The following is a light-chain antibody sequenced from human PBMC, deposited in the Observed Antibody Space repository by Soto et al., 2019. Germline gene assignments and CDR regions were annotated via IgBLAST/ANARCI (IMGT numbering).Light chain of an antibody. J-gene: IGKJ5*01. V-gene: IGKV3-20*01. Sequence: EIVLTQSPCTLSLSPGERATLSCRASQSVSSSYLAWYQQKPGQAPRLLIYGASSRTTGIPDRFSGSGSGTEFTLTISSLQSEDFAVYYCQQYNKWPPITFGQGTRLEIK. CDR1: QSVSSSY. CDR3: QQYNKWPPIT. CDR2: GAS.